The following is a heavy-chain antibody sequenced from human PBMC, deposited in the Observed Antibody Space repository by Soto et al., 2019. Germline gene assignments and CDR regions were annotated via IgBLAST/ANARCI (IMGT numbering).Heavy chain of an antibody. CDR3: TRGGGYSGYDPFDY. Sequence: EVQLVESGGDLVQPGGSLRLSCAASGFSFSIFWMHWARQAPGKGLVWVSSINGGGSSADYADSVKGRFTFSRDNAKNTVYLQMNSLRAEDTAVYYCTRGGGYSGYDPFDYWGQGTLVTVSS. CDR2: INGGGSSA. J-gene: IGHJ4*02. V-gene: IGHV3-74*01. D-gene: IGHD5-12*01. CDR1: GFSFSIFW.